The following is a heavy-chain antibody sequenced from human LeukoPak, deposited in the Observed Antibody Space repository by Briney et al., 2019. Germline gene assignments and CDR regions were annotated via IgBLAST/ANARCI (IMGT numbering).Heavy chain of an antibody. CDR3: ARGHYGMDV. J-gene: IGHJ6*02. Sequence: GGSLRLSCAASGFTLSDFYMTWIRQAPGKGLEWVSYISPSSSYTNYADSVKGRFTISRDNAKNSLYPQMNSLRVEDTAVYYCARGHYGMDVWGQGTTVTVSS. V-gene: IGHV3-11*05. CDR1: GFTLSDFY. CDR2: ISPSSSYT.